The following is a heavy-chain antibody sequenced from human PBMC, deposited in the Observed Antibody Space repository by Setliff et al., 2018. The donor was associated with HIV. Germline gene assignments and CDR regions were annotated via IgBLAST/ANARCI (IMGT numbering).Heavy chain of an antibody. D-gene: IGHD3-10*01. CDR2: INVGKGDT. Sequence: GASVKVSCKTSGYTFTTYSIHWVRQAPGQSLEWMGWINVGKGDTKYSQELQGRITLTTDTSANTAYMELSSLRSDDTAVYFCARGALLAVFDFDYWGHGTLVTVSS. CDR1: GYTFTTYS. V-gene: IGHV1-3*01. CDR3: ARGALLAVFDFDY. J-gene: IGHJ4*01.